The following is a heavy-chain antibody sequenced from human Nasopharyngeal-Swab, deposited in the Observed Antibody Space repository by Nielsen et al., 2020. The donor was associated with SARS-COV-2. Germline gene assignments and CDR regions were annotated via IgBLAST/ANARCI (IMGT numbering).Heavy chain of an antibody. V-gene: IGHV3-74*01. CDR1: GFTFSSYW. CDR3: LRGMAGYGWFDP. CDR2: INSDGSST. Sequence: GESLKISCAASGFTFSSYWMHWVRQAPGKGLVWVSRINSDGSSTNYADSATGRFTISRDNAKNTVYLQMNSLRDEDTAVYYCLRGMAGYGWFDPWGQGILVTVSS. J-gene: IGHJ5*02. D-gene: IGHD2-2*03.